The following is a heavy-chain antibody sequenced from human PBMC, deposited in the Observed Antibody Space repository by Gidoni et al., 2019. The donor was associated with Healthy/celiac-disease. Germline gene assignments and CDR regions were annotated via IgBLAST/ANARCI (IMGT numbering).Heavy chain of an antibody. Sequence: QVQLQQWGAGLLKPSETLSLTCAVYGGAFSGYYWSWIRQPPGKGLEWIGEINHSGSTNYNPSLNSRVTISVYTSKNQFSLKLSSVPAADTAVYYCARGRGYCSSTSCYLRHYYYMDVWGKGTTVTVSS. CDR1: GGAFSGYY. CDR2: INHSGST. J-gene: IGHJ6*03. D-gene: IGHD2-2*03. V-gene: IGHV4-34*01. CDR3: ARGRGYCSSTSCYLRHYYYMDV.